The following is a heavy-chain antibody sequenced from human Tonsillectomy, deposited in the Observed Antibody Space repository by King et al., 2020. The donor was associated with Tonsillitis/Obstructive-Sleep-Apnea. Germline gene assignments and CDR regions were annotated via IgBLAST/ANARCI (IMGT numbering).Heavy chain of an antibody. CDR2: IKEGGSEK. V-gene: IGHV3-7*01. CDR1: VFTFRRSW. D-gene: IGHD6-19*01. Sequence: VQLVESGGGLVQPGGSLRLSCAASVFTFRRSWMSWVRQVPGKGLEWVANIKEGGSEKYYVDSVKGRFIISRDDAKNTVFLQMNSLRAEDTAVYYCAKTYSGWYGGDWGQGTLVTVSP. J-gene: IGHJ4*02. CDR3: AKTYSGWYGGD.